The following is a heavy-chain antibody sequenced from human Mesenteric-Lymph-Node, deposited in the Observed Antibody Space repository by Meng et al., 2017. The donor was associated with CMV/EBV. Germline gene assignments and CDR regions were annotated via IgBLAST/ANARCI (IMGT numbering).Heavy chain of an antibody. Sequence: GESLKISCAASGFTFSSYWMHWVRQAPGKGLVWVSRINRDGNRTSYADSVKGRFTISRDNAKNTLFLQMNSLRVEDTAVYYCAQGYYDFFHFDPWGQGTLVTVSS. J-gene: IGHJ5*02. CDR3: AQGYYDFFHFDP. V-gene: IGHV3-74*01. D-gene: IGHD3-3*01. CDR1: GFTFSSYW. CDR2: INRDGNRT.